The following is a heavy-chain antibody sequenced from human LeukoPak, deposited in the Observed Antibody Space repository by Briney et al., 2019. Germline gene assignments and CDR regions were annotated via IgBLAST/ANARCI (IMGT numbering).Heavy chain of an antibody. D-gene: IGHD4-23*01. CDR1: GFTFSSYA. J-gene: IGHJ4*02. V-gene: IGHV3-21*01. Sequence: GGSLRLSCAASGFTFSSYAMHWVRQAPGKGLEWVSSIDTTSNYIYYADSVKGRFTISRDNARNSLYLQMNSLTADDTAVYYCARAEPNSPYDHWGQGTLVTVSS. CDR2: IDTTSNYI. CDR3: ARAEPNSPYDH.